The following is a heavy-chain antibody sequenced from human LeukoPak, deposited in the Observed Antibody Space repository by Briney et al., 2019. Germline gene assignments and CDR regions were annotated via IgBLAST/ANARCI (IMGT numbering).Heavy chain of an antibody. Sequence: ASVTVSCKASGYTFASYYMHWVRQAPGQGLEWTGLINPSGGSTSYAQKFQGRVTMTRDTSTSTVYMELSSLRSEDTAVYYCARDGTYYYDSSGPPYYYGMDVWGQGTTVTVSS. D-gene: IGHD3-22*01. CDR3: ARDGTYYYDSSGPPYYYGMDV. CDR1: GYTFASYY. J-gene: IGHJ6*02. CDR2: INPSGGST. V-gene: IGHV1-46*01.